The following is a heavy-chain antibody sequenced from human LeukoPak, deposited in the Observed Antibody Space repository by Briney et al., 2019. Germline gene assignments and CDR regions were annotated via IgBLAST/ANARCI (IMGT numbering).Heavy chain of an antibody. CDR1: GFTFSSYS. J-gene: IGHJ4*02. Sequence: GGSLRLSCAASGFTFSSYSMNWVRQAPGKGLEWVSSISSSSYIYYADSVKGRFTISRDNAKNSLYLQMNSLRAEDTAVYYCARDWTTAMAKEFDYWGQGTLVTVSS. CDR3: ARDWTTAMAKEFDY. D-gene: IGHD5-18*01. CDR2: ISSSSYI. V-gene: IGHV3-21*01.